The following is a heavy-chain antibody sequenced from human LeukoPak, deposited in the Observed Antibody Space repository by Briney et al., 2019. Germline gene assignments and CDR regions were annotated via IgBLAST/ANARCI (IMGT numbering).Heavy chain of an antibody. J-gene: IGHJ6*03. CDR3: ARVKSGNWYSGPRSGFVSYYYMDV. D-gene: IGHD6-13*01. V-gene: IGHV4-34*01. CDR2: INHSGST. CDR1: GGSFSGYY. Sequence: SETLSLTCAVYGGSFSGYYWSWIHQPPGKGLEWIGEINHSGSTNYNPSLKSRVTISVDTSKNQFSLKLSSVTAADAAVYYCARVKSGNWYSGPRSGFVSYYYMDVWGKGTTVTISS.